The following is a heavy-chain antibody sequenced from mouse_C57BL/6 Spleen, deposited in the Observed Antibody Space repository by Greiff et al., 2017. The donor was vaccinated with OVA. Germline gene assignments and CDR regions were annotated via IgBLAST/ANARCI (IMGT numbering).Heavy chain of an antibody. D-gene: IGHD1-1*01. CDR1: GYTFTSYW. CDR3: ATYGSSWGYAMDY. Sequence: QVQLQQPGAELVKPGASVKMSCKASGYTFTSYWITWVKQRPGQGLEWIGDIYPGSGSTNYNEKFKSKGTLTVDTSASTAYMQRSSLTSEDSAVYYCATYGSSWGYAMDYWGQGTSVTVSS. CDR2: IYPGSGST. J-gene: IGHJ4*01. V-gene: IGHV1-55*01.